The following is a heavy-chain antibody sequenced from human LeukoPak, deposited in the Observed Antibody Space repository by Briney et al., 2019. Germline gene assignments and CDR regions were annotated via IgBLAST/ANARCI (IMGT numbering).Heavy chain of an antibody. CDR2: ISSSSSYI. V-gene: IGHV3-21*01. Sequence: GGSLRLSCAASGFTFSSYSMNWVRQAPGKGLEWVSSISSSSSYIYYADSVMGRFTISRDNAKNSLYLQMNSLRAEDTAVYYCARVISGYDTYFDYWGQGTLVTVSS. CDR1: GFTFSSYS. D-gene: IGHD5-12*01. J-gene: IGHJ4*02. CDR3: ARVISGYDTYFDY.